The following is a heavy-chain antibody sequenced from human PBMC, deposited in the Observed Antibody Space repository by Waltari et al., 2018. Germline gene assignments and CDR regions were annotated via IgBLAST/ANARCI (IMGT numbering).Heavy chain of an antibody. V-gene: IGHV4-4*02. Sequence: QLQLQESGPGLVKPSGPLSLTCAVSGVSISSSYWWRWVRLPPGKGLEWLGPIQGTVKAHYNPCFASRVDWSRDTSNHQFSLKVTSATAADTAVYYCARDRGRGLYLDSWGQGTLVTVSP. CDR1: GVSISSSYW. J-gene: IGHJ4*02. D-gene: IGHD2-15*01. CDR2: IQGTVKA. CDR3: ARDRGRGLYLDS.